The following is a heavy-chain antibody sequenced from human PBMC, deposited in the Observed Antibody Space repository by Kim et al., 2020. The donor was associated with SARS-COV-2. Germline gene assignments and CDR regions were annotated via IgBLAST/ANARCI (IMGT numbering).Heavy chain of an antibody. D-gene: IGHD2-8*01. Sequence: GRFTISRDNPKNTLYLQMNSLRAEDTAVYYCARDSTWGYDCTNGVCYKDYWGQGTLVTVSS. CDR3: ARDSTWGYDCTNGVCYKDY. J-gene: IGHJ4*02. V-gene: IGHV3-30*01.